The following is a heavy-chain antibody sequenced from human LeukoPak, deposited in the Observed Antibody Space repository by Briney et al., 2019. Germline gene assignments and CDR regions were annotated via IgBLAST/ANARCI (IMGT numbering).Heavy chain of an antibody. V-gene: IGHV1-2*02. CDR1: GYTFTGYY. D-gene: IGHD3-10*01. CDR3: ARPLGVMVRYPHY. CDR2: INPNSGGT. J-gene: IGHJ4*02. Sequence: GASVKVSCKASGYTFTGYYMHWVRQAPGQGLEWMGWINPNSGGTKYAQKFQGRVTMTRDTSINTAYMELSRLTSDDTAVYYCARPLGVMVRYPHYWGQGALVTVSS.